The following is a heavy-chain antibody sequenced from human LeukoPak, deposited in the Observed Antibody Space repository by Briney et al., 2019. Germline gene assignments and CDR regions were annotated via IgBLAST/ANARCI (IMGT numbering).Heavy chain of an antibody. CDR2: ITSGGGTT. Sequence: GGSLRLSCAASGFTFSNYAMSWVRQAPGKALEWVSAITSGGGTTYYAGSVKGRFTISRDNSKNTLYLQMNSLRAEDTAVYYCARDPPRAAWVFDFWGQGTLVSVSS. J-gene: IGHJ4*02. V-gene: IGHV3-23*01. CDR1: GFTFSNYA. CDR3: ARDPPRAAWVFDF. D-gene: IGHD6-25*01.